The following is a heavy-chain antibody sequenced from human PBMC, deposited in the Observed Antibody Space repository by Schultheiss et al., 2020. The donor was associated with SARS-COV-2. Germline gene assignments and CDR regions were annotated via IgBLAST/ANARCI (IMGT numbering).Heavy chain of an antibody. Sequence: SETLSLTCTVSGGSISSGGYYWSWIRQHPGKGLEWIGYIYYSGSTYYNPSLKSRVTISVDTSKNQFSLKLSSVTAADTAMYYCAREGGQQQLAGLDYWGQGTLVTVSS. CDR2: IYYSGST. D-gene: IGHD6-13*01. V-gene: IGHV4-31*03. CDR1: GGSISSGGYY. CDR3: AREGGQQQLAGLDY. J-gene: IGHJ4*02.